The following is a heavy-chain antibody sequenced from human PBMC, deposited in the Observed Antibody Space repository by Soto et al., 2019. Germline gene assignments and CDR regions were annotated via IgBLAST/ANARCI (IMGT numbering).Heavy chain of an antibody. Sequence: QVQVVQSKAEVKKPGASVKVSCKTSGYTFTNYDINWVRQAPGQGLEWMGWVSPDHGNAGYAPQFQGRITMTSDTATSTVYMELTKLSSDDTAVYFGEVTAAGYWGQGTMVTVSS. J-gene: IGHJ4*02. V-gene: IGHV1-8*01. CDR1: GYTFTNYD. D-gene: IGHD2-21*02. CDR2: VSPDHGNA. CDR3: EVTAAGY.